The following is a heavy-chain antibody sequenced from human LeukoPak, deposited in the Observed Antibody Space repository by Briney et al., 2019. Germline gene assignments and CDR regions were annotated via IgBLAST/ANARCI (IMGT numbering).Heavy chain of an antibody. CDR3: ARDVVVVVGASRSNFYFYMDV. CDR1: GYTFTGYY. CDR2: INPNNGAT. Sequence: ASVKVSCKASGYTFTGYYIHWARQAPGQGLEWMGWINPNNGATNYAQKFQGRITMTRDMSITTAYMELSSLRSDDTAIYYCARDVVVVVGASRSNFYFYMDVWGKGTTVTVSS. V-gene: IGHV1-2*02. J-gene: IGHJ6*03. D-gene: IGHD2-15*01.